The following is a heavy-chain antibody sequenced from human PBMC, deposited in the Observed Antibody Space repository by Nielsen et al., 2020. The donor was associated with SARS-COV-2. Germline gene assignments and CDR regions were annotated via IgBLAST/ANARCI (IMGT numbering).Heavy chain of an antibody. CDR1: GASLSSGSYY. Sequence: SETLSLTCTVSGASLSSGSYYWTWIRQPAGKGLEWIGRVFATGSTDYNPSLKSRVTISIDTSKNEFSLNLSTVTAADTAVYYCAREKGYYDSLFYYGMDVWGQGTTVTVSS. CDR2: VFATGST. CDR3: AREKGYYDSLFYYGMDV. V-gene: IGHV4-61*02. D-gene: IGHD3-22*01. J-gene: IGHJ6*02.